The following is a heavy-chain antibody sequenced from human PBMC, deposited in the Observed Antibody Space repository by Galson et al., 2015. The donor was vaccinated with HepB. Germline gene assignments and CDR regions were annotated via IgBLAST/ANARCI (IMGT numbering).Heavy chain of an antibody. CDR1: GFTFSSYA. V-gene: IGHV3-23*01. CDR2: ISGSGGST. CDR3: AKVQTTLWFGELNYYYGMAV. J-gene: IGHJ6*02. D-gene: IGHD3-10*01. Sequence: SLRLSCAASGFTFSSYAMSWVRQAPGKGLEWVSVISGSGGSTYYADSVKGRLTISRDNSKNTLYLQMNSLRAEGTAVYYCAKVQTTLWFGELNYYYGMAVWGQGTTVTVSS.